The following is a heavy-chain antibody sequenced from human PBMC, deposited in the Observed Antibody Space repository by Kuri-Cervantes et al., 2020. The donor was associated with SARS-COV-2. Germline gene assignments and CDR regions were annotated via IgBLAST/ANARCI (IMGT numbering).Heavy chain of an antibody. CDR3: ARDRGPGQLLYSAFRWFDP. J-gene: IGHJ5*02. V-gene: IGHV1-69*13. CDR1: GGTFSSYA. Sequence: SVKVSCKASGGTFSSYAISWVRQAPGQGLEWMGGIIPIFGTANYAQKFQGRVTITADESTSTAYMELSSLGSEDTAVYYCARDRGPGQLLYSAFRWFDPWGQGTLVTVSS. CDR2: IIPIFGTA. D-gene: IGHD2-2*02.